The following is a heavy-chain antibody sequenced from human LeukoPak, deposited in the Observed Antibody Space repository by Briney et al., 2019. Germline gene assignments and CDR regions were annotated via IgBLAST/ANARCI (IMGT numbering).Heavy chain of an antibody. CDR3: ARESIVGATRGFDY. CDR1: GYTFTNYY. J-gene: IGHJ4*02. D-gene: IGHD1-26*01. CDR2: INPSGGST. Sequence: ASVKVSCKASGYTFTNYYMHWVRQAPGQGLEWMGIINPSGGSTGYAQKFQGRVTMTRDMSTSTVYMELSSLRSEDTAVYYCARESIVGATRGFDYWGQGTLVTVSS. V-gene: IGHV1-46*01.